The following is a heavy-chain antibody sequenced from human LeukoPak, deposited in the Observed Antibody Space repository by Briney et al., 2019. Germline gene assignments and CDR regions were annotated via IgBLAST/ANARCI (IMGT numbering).Heavy chain of an antibody. Sequence: GESLRLSCAASGFTFSSYGMHWVRQAPGKGLEWVSAISGSGGSTYYADSVKGRFTISRDNSKNTLYLQMNSLRAEDTAVYYCAKWGERYYYDSSGYYLFDYWGQGTLVTVSS. CDR1: GFTFSSYG. CDR3: AKWGERYYYDSSGYYLFDY. CDR2: ISGSGGST. D-gene: IGHD3-22*01. J-gene: IGHJ4*02. V-gene: IGHV3-23*01.